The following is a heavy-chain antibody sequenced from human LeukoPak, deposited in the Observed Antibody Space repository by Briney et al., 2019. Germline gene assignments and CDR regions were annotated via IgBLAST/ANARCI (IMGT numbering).Heavy chain of an antibody. CDR3: ATLPFTMEDAFGF. CDR1: RFIFSTYS. D-gene: IGHD3-10*01. J-gene: IGHJ3*01. CDR2: MSYDGSNT. V-gene: IGHV3-30-3*01. Sequence: GTSLRLSCVASRFIFSTYSIHWVRQAPGKGLEWVALMSYDGSNTYYADSVKGRFTISRDNSKITVYLQMNNLRTEDTAVYYCATLPFTMEDAFGFWGQGTMVIVSS.